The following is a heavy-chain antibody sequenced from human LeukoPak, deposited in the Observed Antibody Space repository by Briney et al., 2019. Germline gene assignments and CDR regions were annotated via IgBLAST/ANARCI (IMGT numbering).Heavy chain of an antibody. J-gene: IGHJ4*02. CDR1: GFTFNIYA. Sequence: GGSLRLSCSASGFTFNIYALHWVRQAPGKGLEYVSGISSNGGTTYSADSVKGRFTISRDNSKNTLYLQMSSLRPEDTAVYYCVKDSGSSYYYDYWDQGTLVTVSS. CDR2: ISSNGGTT. CDR3: VKDSGSSYYYDY. D-gene: IGHD1-26*01. V-gene: IGHV3-64D*09.